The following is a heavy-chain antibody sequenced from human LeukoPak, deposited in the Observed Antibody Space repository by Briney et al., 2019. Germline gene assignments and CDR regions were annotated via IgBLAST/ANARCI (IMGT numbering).Heavy chain of an antibody. Sequence: ASVKVSCKASGYTFTSYYMHWVRQAPGQGLEWMGIINPSGGSTSYAQKFQGRVTMTRDMSTSTVYMELSSLRSEDTAVYYCARETRDYYDSSGLFDYWGQGTLVTVSS. CDR2: INPSGGST. J-gene: IGHJ4*02. D-gene: IGHD3-22*01. CDR1: GYTFTSYY. CDR3: ARETRDYYDSSGLFDY. V-gene: IGHV1-46*01.